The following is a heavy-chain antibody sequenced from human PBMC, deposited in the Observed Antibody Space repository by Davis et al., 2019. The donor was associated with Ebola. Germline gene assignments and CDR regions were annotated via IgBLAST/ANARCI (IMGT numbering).Heavy chain of an antibody. J-gene: IGHJ4*02. V-gene: IGHV1-2*02. CDR3: ARVIMDCSGGSCPDY. CDR2: INPNSGGT. CDR1: GYTFTGYY. Sequence: ASVKVSCKASGYTFTGYYMHWVRQAPGQGLEWMGWINPNSGGTNYAQKFQGRVTMTRDTSISTAYMELSRLRSDDTAVYYCARVIMDCSGGSCPDYWGQGTLVTVSS. D-gene: IGHD2-15*01.